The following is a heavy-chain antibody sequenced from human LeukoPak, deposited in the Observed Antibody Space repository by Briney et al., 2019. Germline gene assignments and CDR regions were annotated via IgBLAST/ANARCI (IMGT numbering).Heavy chain of an antibody. D-gene: IGHD3-22*01. CDR1: GFTFSSYW. CDR2: IKQDGSEK. V-gene: IGHV3-7*01. CDR3: ARTRITMIVGLASRFDY. Sequence: GGSLRLSCAASGFTFSSYWMSWVRQAPGKGLEWVGNIKQDGSEKYYVDSVKGRFTISRDNAKNSLYLQMNSLRAEDTAVYYCARTRITMIVGLASRFDYWGQGTLVTVSS. J-gene: IGHJ4*02.